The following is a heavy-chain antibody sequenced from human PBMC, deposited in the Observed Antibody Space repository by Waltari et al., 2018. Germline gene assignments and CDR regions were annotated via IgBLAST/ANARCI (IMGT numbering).Heavy chain of an antibody. CDR3: ARDYCDRTNCHGMDV. J-gene: IGHJ6*02. V-gene: IGHV3-30*04. CDR2: ISYNERNI. D-gene: IGHD3-22*01. CDR1: EFTFRSYA. Sequence: QVQLVESGGGVVQPGRSLRLSCVASEFTFRSYAMHLVRQAPGKGLEWVAVISYNERNIYYVDTVKGRFTISRDNSEKMLYLKMNSLRVEDTAVYYCARDYCDRTNCHGMDVWGQGTTVTVSS.